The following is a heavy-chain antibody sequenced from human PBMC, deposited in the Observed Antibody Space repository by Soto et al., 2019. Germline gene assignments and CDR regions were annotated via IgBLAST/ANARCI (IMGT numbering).Heavy chain of an antibody. CDR3: ARRTEYGGINWLDP. CDR2: ISAYNGNT. D-gene: IGHD4-17*01. V-gene: IGHV1-18*01. Sequence: ASVKVSCKASGYTFTSYVISWVRQAPGQGLEWMGWISAYNGNTNYAQKLQGRVTMTTDTSTSTAYMELRSLRSDDTAVYYCARRTEYGGINWLDPWGQGTLVTVSS. CDR1: GYTFTSYV. J-gene: IGHJ5*02.